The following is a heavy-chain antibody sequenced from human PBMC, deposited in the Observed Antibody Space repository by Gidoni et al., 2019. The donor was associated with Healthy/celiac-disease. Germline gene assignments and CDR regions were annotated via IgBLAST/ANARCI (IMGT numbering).Heavy chain of an antibody. CDR3: AKDLAVLRYYYDSSGYSTFDY. CDR1: GFTFRSYG. Sequence: QVQLVESGGGVVQPGRSLRLSCAASGFTFRSYGLHWVRQAPGKGLEWVAVISYDGSNKYYADSVKGRFTISRDNSKNTLYLQMNSLRAEDTAVYYCAKDLAVLRYYYDSSGYSTFDYWGQGTLVTVSS. V-gene: IGHV3-30*18. D-gene: IGHD3-22*01. CDR2: ISYDGSNK. J-gene: IGHJ4*02.